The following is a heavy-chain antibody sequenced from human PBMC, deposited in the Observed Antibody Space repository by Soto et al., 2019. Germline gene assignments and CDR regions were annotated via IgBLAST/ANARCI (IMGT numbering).Heavy chain of an antibody. Sequence: QVQLQESGPGLVKPSETLSLTCTVSGGSISSYYWSWIRQPPGKGLEWIGYIYYSGSTNFNPSLKGRGPISVDTSKNQFSLKLSSVTAADTAVYYCASGGAPPLLGYWGQGTLVTVSS. V-gene: IGHV4-59*08. J-gene: IGHJ4*02. CDR1: GGSISSYY. CDR2: IYYSGST. D-gene: IGHD3-10*01. CDR3: ASGGAPPLLGY.